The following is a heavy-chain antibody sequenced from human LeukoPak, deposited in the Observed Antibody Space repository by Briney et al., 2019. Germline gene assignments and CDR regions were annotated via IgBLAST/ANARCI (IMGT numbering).Heavy chain of an antibody. CDR1: GYTFTGYY. V-gene: IGHV1-2*02. CDR3: ARLPTYYYYGMGV. Sequence: ASVKVSCKASGYTFTGYYMHWVRQAPGQGLEWMGWINPNSGGTNYAQKFQGRVTMTRDTSISTAYMELSRLRSDDTAVYYCARLPTYYYYGMGVWGQGTTVTVSS. CDR2: INPNSGGT. J-gene: IGHJ6*02.